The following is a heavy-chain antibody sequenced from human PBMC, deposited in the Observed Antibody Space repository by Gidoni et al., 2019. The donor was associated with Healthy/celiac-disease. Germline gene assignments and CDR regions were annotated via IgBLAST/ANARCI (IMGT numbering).Heavy chain of an antibody. CDR1: GGSFSGYY. V-gene: IGHV4-34*01. Sequence: QVQLQQWGAGLLKPSETLSLTCAVYGGSFSGYYWSWIRQPPGKGLEWIGEINHSGSTNYNPSLKSRVTISVDTSKNQFSLKLSSVTAADTAVYYCARVARNSSSSWSASTFDYWGQGTLVTVSS. CDR3: ARVARNSSSSWSASTFDY. J-gene: IGHJ4*02. CDR2: INHSGST. D-gene: IGHD6-13*01.